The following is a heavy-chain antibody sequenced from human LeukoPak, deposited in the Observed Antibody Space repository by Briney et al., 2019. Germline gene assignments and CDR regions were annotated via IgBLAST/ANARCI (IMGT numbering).Heavy chain of an antibody. J-gene: IGHJ5*02. D-gene: IGHD6-13*01. CDR2: INPNSGGT. V-gene: IGHV1-2*02. CDR1: GYTSTGYY. Sequence: EASVKVSCKASGYTSTGYYMHWVRQAPGRGLEWMGWINPNSGGTNYAQKFQGRVTMTRDTSISTAYMELSRLRSDDTAVYYCARDSSSWYEYLNWFDPWGQGTLVTVSS. CDR3: ARDSSSWYEYLNWFDP.